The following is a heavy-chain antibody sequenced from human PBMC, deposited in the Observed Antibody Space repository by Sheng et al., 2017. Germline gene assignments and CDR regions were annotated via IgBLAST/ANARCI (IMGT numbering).Heavy chain of an antibody. CDR3: TTGVVIPHYYFDY. CDR1: GFTFGDYA. Sequence: EVQLVESGGGLVQPGRSLRLSCTASGFTFGDYAMSWVRQAPGKGLEWVGFIRSKAYGGTTEYAASCEGRFTIXRDDSKSIAYLQMNSLKTEDTAVYYCTTGVVIPHYYFDYWGQGTLVTVSS. CDR2: IRSKAYGGTT. J-gene: IGHJ4*02. D-gene: IGHD3-3*01. V-gene: IGHV3-49*04.